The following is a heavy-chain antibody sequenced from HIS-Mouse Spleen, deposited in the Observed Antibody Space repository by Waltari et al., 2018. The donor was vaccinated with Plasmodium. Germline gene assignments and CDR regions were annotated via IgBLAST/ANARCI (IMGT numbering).Heavy chain of an antibody. V-gene: IGHV3-7*01. D-gene: IGHD6-13*01. CDR2: IKQEGSEK. CDR3: ASSWYWYFDL. Sequence: EVQLVESGGGLVQPGGSLRLSCAASGSTFSSYWMSWVRQAPGKGLEWVANIKQEGSEKYYVDSVKGRFTISRDNAKNSLYLQMNSLRAEDTAVYYCASSWYWYFDLWGRGTLVTVSS. CDR1: GSTFSSYW. J-gene: IGHJ2*01.